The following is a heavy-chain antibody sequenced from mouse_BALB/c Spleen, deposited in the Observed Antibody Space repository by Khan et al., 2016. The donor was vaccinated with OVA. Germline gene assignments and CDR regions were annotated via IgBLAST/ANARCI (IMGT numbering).Heavy chain of an antibody. CDR2: IWGDGST. V-gene: IGHV2-3*01. J-gene: IGHJ4*01. CDR3: AKFTPEYYSMDY. CDR1: GFSLTSYG. D-gene: IGHD1-1*01. Sequence: VELVESGPGLVAPSQSLSITCTVSGFSLTSYGVNWVRQPPGEGLEWLGVIWGDGSTNYHSTLKSRLIISKVSSKRQVFLTLNSLQTDDTATYYCAKFTPEYYSMDYWGQGTSVTVST.